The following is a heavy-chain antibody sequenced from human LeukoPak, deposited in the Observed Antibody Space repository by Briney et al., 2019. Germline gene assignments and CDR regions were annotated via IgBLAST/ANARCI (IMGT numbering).Heavy chain of an antibody. J-gene: IGHJ5*02. Sequence: ASVKVSCKASGYTCTGYYRHWVRQAPGQGLEWMGWINPNSGGTNYAQKFQGRVTMTRDTSVSTAYMELNRLRSDDTGVYYCARDTTMITYSFDPWGQGTLVTVSS. D-gene: IGHD5-18*01. CDR1: GYTCTGYY. CDR3: ARDTTMITYSFDP. CDR2: INPNSGGT. V-gene: IGHV1-2*02.